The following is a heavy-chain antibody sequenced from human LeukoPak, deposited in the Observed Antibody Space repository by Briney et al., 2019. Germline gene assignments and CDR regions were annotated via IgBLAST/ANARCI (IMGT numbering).Heavy chain of an antibody. CDR2: ISGDGGST. CDR1: GFTFDDYA. V-gene: IGHV3-43*02. CDR3: ARASSGWSIDY. J-gene: IGHJ4*02. D-gene: IGHD6-19*01. Sequence: GGSLRLSCAASGFTFDDYAMHWVRQAPGKGLEWVSLISGDGGSTYYADSVKGRFTISTDNAKNTLFLQMNSLRAEDTAVYYCARASSGWSIDYWGQGTLVTVSS.